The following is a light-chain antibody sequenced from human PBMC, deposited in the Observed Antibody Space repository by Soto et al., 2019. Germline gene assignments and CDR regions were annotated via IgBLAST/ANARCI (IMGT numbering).Light chain of an antibody. CDR2: DAS. Sequence: EIVLTQSPATLSLSSGERATLSCRASQSVNSYLAWYQQKPGQAPRLLIYDASNRATGIPARFSGSGSGTDFTLTISSLEPEDFAVYYCQVRSNWPPTYTFGQGTKLEIK. CDR3: QVRSNWPPTYT. V-gene: IGKV3-11*01. J-gene: IGKJ2*01. CDR1: QSVNSY.